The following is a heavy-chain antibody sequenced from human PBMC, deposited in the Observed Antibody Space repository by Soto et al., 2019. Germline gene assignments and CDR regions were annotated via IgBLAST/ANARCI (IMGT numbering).Heavy chain of an antibody. J-gene: IGHJ4*02. V-gene: IGHV3-30-3*01. D-gene: IGHD2-8*01. CDR1: GFTFSSYA. CDR2: ISYDGSNK. Sequence: LRLSCAASGFTFSSYAMHWVRQAPGKGLEWVAVISYDGSNKYYADSVKGRFTISRDNSKNTLYLQMNSLRAEDTAVYYCGRVNVVCFDYWGQGTLVTVSS. CDR3: GRVNVVCFDY.